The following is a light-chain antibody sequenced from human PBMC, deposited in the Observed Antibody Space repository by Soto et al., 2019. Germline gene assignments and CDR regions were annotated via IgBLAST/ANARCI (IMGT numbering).Light chain of an antibody. CDR1: SSDIGGYNY. CDR3: SSYTSSSTLWV. V-gene: IGLV2-14*01. J-gene: IGLJ3*02. CDR2: EVN. Sequence: QLVLTQPASVSGSPGQSITISCTGTSSDIGGYNYVSWYQQHPGKAPKLMIYEVNNRPSGVSNRFSGSKSGNTASLTISGLQAEDEADYYCSSYTSSSTLWVFGGGTKLTVL.